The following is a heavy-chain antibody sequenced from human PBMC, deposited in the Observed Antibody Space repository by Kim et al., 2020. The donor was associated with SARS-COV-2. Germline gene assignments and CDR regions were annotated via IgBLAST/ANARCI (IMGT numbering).Heavy chain of an antibody. CDR3: ARRGYYDSSVDY. Sequence: NYNPSLKSRVTISVDTSKNQFSLKLSSVTAADTAVYYCARRGYYDSSVDYWGQGTLVTVSS. J-gene: IGHJ4*02. V-gene: IGHV4-34*01. D-gene: IGHD3-22*01.